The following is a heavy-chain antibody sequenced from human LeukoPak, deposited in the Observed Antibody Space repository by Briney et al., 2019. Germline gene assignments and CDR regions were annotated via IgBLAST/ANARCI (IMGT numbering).Heavy chain of an antibody. V-gene: IGHV3-21*01. CDR2: ISSSSSYI. D-gene: IGHD5-12*01. CDR1: GFTFSSYS. Sequence: GGSLRLSCAASGFTFSSYSMNWVRQAPGKGLEWVSSISSSSSYIYYADSVKGRFTISRDNAKNSLYLQMNSLRAEDTAVYYCASPXXXATIIXXXXIWGXXXXVTX. J-gene: IGHJ3*02. CDR3: ASPXXXATIIXXXXI.